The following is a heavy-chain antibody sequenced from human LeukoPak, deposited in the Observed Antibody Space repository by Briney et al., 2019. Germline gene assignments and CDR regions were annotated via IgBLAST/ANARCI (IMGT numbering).Heavy chain of an antibody. CDR2: ISSSGSTI. Sequence: GGSLRLSCAVSGFTFSSYSMNWVRQAPGKGLEWVSYISSSGSTIYYADSVKGRFTISRDNAKNSLYLQMNSLRAEDTAVYYCARHGQYYYYGMDVWGQGTTVTVSS. CDR3: ARHGQYYYYGMDV. J-gene: IGHJ6*02. CDR1: GFTFSSYS. V-gene: IGHV3-48*04.